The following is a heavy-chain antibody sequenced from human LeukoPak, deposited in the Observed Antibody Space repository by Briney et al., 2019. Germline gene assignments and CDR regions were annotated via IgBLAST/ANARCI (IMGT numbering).Heavy chain of an antibody. CDR1: GFTFSSYG. J-gene: IGHJ4*02. V-gene: IGHV3-30*02. D-gene: IGHD6-19*01. Sequence: HPGGSLRLSCAASGFTFSSYGMNWVRQAPGKGLEWVAFIRYDGSKKYSADSVKGRFTISRDNSKNTLYLQMNSLRAEDTAVYYCARDSSGWYDYWGQGTLVTVSS. CDR3: ARDSSGWYDY. CDR2: IRYDGSKK.